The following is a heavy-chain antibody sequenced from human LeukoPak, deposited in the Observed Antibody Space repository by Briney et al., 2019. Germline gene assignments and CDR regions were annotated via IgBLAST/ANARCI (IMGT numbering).Heavy chain of an antibody. J-gene: IGHJ4*02. D-gene: IGHD3-22*01. CDR1: GFTFSSYA. V-gene: IGHV3-30-3*01. CDR3: ARDLDPYTYYDSSGLFDY. CDR2: ISYDGSNK. Sequence: GGSLRLSCAASGFTFSSYAMHWVRQAPGKGLEGVAVISYDGSNKYYADSVKGRVTISRDNSKNTLYLQMNSLRAEDTAVYYCARDLDPYTYYDSSGLFDYWGQGTLVTVSS.